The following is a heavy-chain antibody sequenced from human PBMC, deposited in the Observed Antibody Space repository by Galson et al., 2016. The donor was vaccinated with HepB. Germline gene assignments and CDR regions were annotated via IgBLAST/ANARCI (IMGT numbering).Heavy chain of an antibody. J-gene: IGHJ6*02. CDR1: GFTFSDYY. CDR3: ARDRVSGDFWSGYYTGIGMDV. D-gene: IGHD3-3*01. Sequence: SLRLSCAASGFTFSDYYMSWIRQAPGRGLEWISYISNIAGTIYYADSVKGRFTISRDNAKNSLYLQMNSLRDEDTAVYYCARDRVSGDFWSGYYTGIGMDVWGQGTTVTVSS. V-gene: IGHV3-11*04. CDR2: ISNIAGTI.